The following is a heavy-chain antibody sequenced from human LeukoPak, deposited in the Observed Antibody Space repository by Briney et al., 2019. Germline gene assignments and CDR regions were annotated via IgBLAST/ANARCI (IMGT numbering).Heavy chain of an antibody. CDR3: ASQPSYFDY. J-gene: IGHJ4*02. CDR1: GGSIRSSNYY. Sequence: PSETLSLTCTVSGGSIRSSNYYWGWIRQPPGKGLEWIGNTYYSGSTYYNPSLKSRVTISVDTSKNQFSLRLSSVTAADTAVYYCASQPSYFDYWGQGTLVTVSS. CDR2: TYYSGST. V-gene: IGHV4-39*01.